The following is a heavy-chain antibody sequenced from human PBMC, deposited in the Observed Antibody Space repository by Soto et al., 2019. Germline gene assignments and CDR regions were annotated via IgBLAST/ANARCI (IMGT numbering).Heavy chain of an antibody. V-gene: IGHV4-39*01. CDR2: IYYSGST. CDR3: ACIFSGGYGYGFYYYGMDV. Sequence: PSETLSLTCPVSGGSISSSGSYWGWIRQPPGKGREWIGSIYYSGSTYYNPSIKSRVTISADTSKNQFSLKLSSVTAADTAVYYCACIFSGGYGYGFYYYGMDVWGQGTTVTVSS. J-gene: IGHJ6*02. CDR1: GGSISSSGSY. D-gene: IGHD5-18*01.